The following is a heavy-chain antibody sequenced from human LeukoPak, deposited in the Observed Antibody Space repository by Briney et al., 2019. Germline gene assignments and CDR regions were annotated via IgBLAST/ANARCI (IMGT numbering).Heavy chain of an antibody. Sequence: PSETLSLTCTVSSGSISGYYWSWIRQPPGKGLEWIGYIYYRGSTKYTPSLKSRVTISVDTSKNQFSLKLSSVTAADTAVYYCARLSGSGKRVGYWGQGTLVTVSS. D-gene: IGHD3-10*01. V-gene: IGHV4-59*12. CDR2: IYYRGST. J-gene: IGHJ4*02. CDR1: SGSISGYY. CDR3: ARLSGSGKRVGY.